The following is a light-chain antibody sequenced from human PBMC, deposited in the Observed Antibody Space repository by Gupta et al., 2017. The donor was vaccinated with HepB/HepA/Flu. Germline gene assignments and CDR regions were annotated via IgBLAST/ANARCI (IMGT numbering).Light chain of an antibody. CDR2: RNN. J-gene: IGLJ2*01. CDR1: ISNIGNKY. Sequence: LLTQPLSASGTPAQRVAISCSGSISNIGNKYVYWYQHLPGTTPKLLIYRNNQRASGSPDRFSVSKSDTSASLAIGGLRSEDEADYYCAAWDDSLSGMLFGGGTKLTVL. V-gene: IGLV1-47*01. CDR3: AAWDDSLSGML.